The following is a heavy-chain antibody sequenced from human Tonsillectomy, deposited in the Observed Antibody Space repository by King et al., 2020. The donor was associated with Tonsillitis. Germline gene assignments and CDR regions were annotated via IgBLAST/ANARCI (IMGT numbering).Heavy chain of an antibody. D-gene: IGHD5-18*01. CDR1: GGSISSYY. Sequence: VQLQESGPGLVKPSETLSLTSTVSGGSISSYYWSWIRQPPGKGLEWIGYIYYSGSTNYNPSLKRRVTISVDTSKNQFSLKLSSVTAADTAVYYCARGGPWIQLWSGAFDIWGQGTMVTVSS. J-gene: IGHJ3*02. CDR2: IYYSGST. V-gene: IGHV4-59*01. CDR3: ARGGPWIQLWSGAFDI.